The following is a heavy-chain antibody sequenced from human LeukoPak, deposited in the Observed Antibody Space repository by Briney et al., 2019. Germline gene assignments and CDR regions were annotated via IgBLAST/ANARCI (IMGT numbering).Heavy chain of an antibody. CDR3: ATLYGDYNWYFDL. V-gene: IGHV3-23*01. J-gene: IGHJ2*01. Sequence: GGSLRLSCTSSEITYSRYVMGWLRQAPGKGPEWVSTISASGGTTYYADSVQGRFTISRDNSKNTLYLQMNSLRAEDTAMYYCATLYGDYNWYFDLWGRGTLVTVSS. CDR1: EITYSRYV. CDR2: ISASGGTT. D-gene: IGHD4-17*01.